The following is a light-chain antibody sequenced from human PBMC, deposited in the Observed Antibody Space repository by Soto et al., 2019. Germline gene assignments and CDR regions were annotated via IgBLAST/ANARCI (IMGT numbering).Light chain of an antibody. J-gene: IGLJ2*01. CDR1: SSDVGGYNY. Sequence: QSALTQPPSASGSPGQSVTISCTGTSSDVGGYNYVSWYQQHPGKAPKLMIYEVSKRPSGVPDRFSGSKSGNTASLTVSGLQAEDEADYYCNSYAGSNNYVVFGGGTK. V-gene: IGLV2-8*01. CDR3: NSYAGSNNYVV. CDR2: EVS.